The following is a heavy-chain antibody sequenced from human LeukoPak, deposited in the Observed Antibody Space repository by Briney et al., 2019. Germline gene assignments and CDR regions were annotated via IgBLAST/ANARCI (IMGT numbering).Heavy chain of an antibody. CDR3: ARLVLVVVLDEDNWFDP. J-gene: IGHJ5*02. D-gene: IGHD2-2*01. V-gene: IGHV4-39*01. CDR1: GGSFSGYY. CDR2: IYYSGST. Sequence: ASETLSLTCAVYGGSFSGYYWGWIRQPPGKGLEWIGSIYYSGSTYYNPSLKSRVTISVDTSKNQFSLKLSSVTAADTAVYYCARLVLVVVLDEDNWFDPWGQGTLVTVSS.